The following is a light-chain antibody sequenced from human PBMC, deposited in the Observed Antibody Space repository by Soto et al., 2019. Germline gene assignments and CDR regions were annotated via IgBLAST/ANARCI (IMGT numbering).Light chain of an antibody. CDR1: SSDVGGYNY. CDR2: DVS. J-gene: IGLJ2*01. CDR3: SSYTGSYTLV. Sequence: QSALTQPRSVSGSPGQSVTISCTGTSSDVGGYNYVSWYQQHPGKAPKLMIYDVSKRPSGVPDRFSGSKSGNTASLTISGLQDEDDADYYCSSYTGSYTLVFGGGTKVTVL. V-gene: IGLV2-11*01.